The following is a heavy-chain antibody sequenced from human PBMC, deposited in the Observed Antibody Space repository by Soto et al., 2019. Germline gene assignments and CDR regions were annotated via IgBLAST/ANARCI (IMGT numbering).Heavy chain of an antibody. CDR1: GDSFTRYW. V-gene: IGHV5-51*01. Sequence: ESQSGTWKGSGDSFTRYWIVWVPQMPGKDLECIWLLSHPYSDKRYGPSLRRQVTLSADKSLRPSYLQWSSLKASDTAMYYCARHITMLRGVMGGSYYYGMDVWGHGTTFAVAS. CDR2: LSHPYSDK. CDR3: ARHITMLRGVMGGSYYYGMDV. J-gene: IGHJ6*02. D-gene: IGHD3-10*01.